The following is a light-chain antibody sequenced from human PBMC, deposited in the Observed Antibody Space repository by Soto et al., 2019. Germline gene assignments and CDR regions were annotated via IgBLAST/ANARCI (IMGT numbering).Light chain of an antibody. J-gene: IGKJ1*01. CDR1: QDIRDD. V-gene: IGKV1-6*01. CDR3: QHYVTSLTT. Sequence: AIQMTQSPSSLSASVGDRVTITCRSSQDIRDDLSWYQQRPGRAPKLLLFAASRLEGGVPSRFSGSYSGRDFTLTITRLEPEDFAVYYCQHYVTSLTTFGQGTKV. CDR2: AAS.